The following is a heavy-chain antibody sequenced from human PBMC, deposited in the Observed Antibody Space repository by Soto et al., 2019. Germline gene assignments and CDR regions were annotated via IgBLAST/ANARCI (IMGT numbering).Heavy chain of an antibody. Sequence: GGPLRLSCAASGFTFSSYGMHWVRQAPGKGLEWVAVIWYDGSNKYYADSVKGRFTTSRDNSKNTLYLQMNSLRAEDTAVYYCARELGYCSGGSCQFDYWGQGTLVTVSS. CDR2: IWYDGSNK. D-gene: IGHD2-15*01. CDR3: ARELGYCSGGSCQFDY. V-gene: IGHV3-33*01. J-gene: IGHJ4*02. CDR1: GFTFSSYG.